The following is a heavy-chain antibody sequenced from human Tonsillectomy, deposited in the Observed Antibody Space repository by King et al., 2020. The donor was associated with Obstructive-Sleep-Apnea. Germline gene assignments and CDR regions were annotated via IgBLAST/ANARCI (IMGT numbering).Heavy chain of an antibody. Sequence: VQLVESGGGVVQPGRSLRLSCAASGFTFSSYGMHWVRQAPGKGLEWVAVIWYDGSNKYYADSVKGRFTIPRDNSKNTLYLQMNSLRAEDTAVYYCARMYSSSWFDDAFDIWGQGTMVTVSS. V-gene: IGHV3-33*01. CDR3: ARMYSSSWFDDAFDI. D-gene: IGHD6-13*01. J-gene: IGHJ3*02. CDR2: IWYDGSNK. CDR1: GFTFSSYG.